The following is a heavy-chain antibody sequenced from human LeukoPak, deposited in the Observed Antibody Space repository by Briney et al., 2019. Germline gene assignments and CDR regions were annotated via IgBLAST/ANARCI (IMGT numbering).Heavy chain of an antibody. CDR3: ARVPQSSSWYSYFDY. J-gene: IGHJ4*02. Sequence: PSETLSLTCAVYGGSFGGYYWSWIRQPPGKGLEWIGEINHSGSTNYNPSLKSRVTISVDTSKNQFSLKLSSVTAADTAVYYCARVPQSSSWYSYFDYWGQGTLVTVSS. CDR1: GGSFGGYY. D-gene: IGHD6-13*01. V-gene: IGHV4-34*01. CDR2: INHSGST.